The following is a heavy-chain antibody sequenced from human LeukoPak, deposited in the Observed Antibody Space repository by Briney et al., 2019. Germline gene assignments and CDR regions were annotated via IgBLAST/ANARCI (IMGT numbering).Heavy chain of an antibody. Sequence: ASVKVSCKASGGTFSSYAISWVRQAPGQGLEWMGGIIPIFGTANYAQKFQGRVTITADESTSTAYMELSSLRSEDTAVYYCARARPDIVVVVAATNGPDAFDIWGQGTTVTVSS. J-gene: IGHJ3*02. CDR2: IIPIFGTA. CDR1: GGTFSSYA. V-gene: IGHV1-69*01. CDR3: ARARPDIVVVVAATNGPDAFDI. D-gene: IGHD2-15*01.